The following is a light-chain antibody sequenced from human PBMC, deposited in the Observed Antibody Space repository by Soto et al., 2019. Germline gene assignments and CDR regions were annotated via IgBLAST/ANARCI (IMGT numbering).Light chain of an antibody. CDR2: AAS. CDR1: QDICTY. CDR3: QQSYTTPRIT. V-gene: IGKV1-39*01. Sequence: DIQMTQSPSSLSASIGDSVIITCRASQDICTYLNWYQHKPGKAPKHLIYAASSLQTGVPSRFTGSGSGTEFTLTIDSLQPEDFATYYCQQSYTTPRITFGQGTRLEI. J-gene: IGKJ5*01.